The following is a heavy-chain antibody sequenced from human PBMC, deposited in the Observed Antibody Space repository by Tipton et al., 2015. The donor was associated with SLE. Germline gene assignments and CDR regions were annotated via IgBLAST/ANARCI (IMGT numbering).Heavy chain of an antibody. CDR1: GFTFSSYG. CDR3: ARESPNGGRYGYFDY. D-gene: IGHD1-26*01. Sequence: SLRLSCAASGFTFSSYGMHLVRQAPGKGLEWVAVIWYDGSNKYYADSVKGRFTISIDNSKNTLYPQMNSLRVEDTAVYYCARESPNGGRYGYFDYWGQGALVTVSS. J-gene: IGHJ4*02. V-gene: IGHV3-33*01. CDR2: IWYDGSNK.